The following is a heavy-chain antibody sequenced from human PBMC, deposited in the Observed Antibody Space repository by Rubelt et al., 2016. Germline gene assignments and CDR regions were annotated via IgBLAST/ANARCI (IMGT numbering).Heavy chain of an antibody. CDR1: SGSISSHH. D-gene: IGHD3-10*01. V-gene: IGHV4-59*11. CDR3: ARIKGSGSGWDIDY. J-gene: IGHJ4*02. CDR2: LFYSGST. Sequence: QVQLQESGPGLVKPSETLSLTCTVSSGSISSHHWSWIRQPPGKGLEWVGYLFYSGSTNYNPSLKSRVFISVVTSKNQFSLRLGSVAAADTAVYYGARIKGSGSGWDIDYWGQGTLVAVSS.